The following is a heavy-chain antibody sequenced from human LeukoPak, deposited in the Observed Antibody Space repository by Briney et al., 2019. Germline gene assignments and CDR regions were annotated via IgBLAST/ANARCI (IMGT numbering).Heavy chain of an antibody. D-gene: IGHD3-22*01. J-gene: IGHJ5*02. Sequence: SVKVSCEASGGTFSSYAISWVRQAPGQGLEWMGRIIPIFGTANYAQKFQGRVTITTDESTSTAYMELSSLRSEDTAVYYCARDGVRYYDSSGYLNWFDPWGQGTLVTVSS. CDR2: IIPIFGTA. CDR3: ARDGVRYYDSSGYLNWFDP. CDR1: GGTFSSYA. V-gene: IGHV1-69*05.